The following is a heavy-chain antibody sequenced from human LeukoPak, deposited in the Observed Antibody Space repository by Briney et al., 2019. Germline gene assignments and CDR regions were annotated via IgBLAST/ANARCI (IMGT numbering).Heavy chain of an antibody. CDR2: ISGGGDSA. Sequence: PGGSLRLSCAASGFTFSNYAMNWLREAPGKGLEWVSTISGGGDSAYYADSVKGRFTISRDNSRNTLYLQMNSLRAEDTAVYYCAKDLSSGWYVSDYWGQGTVVTVSS. J-gene: IGHJ4*02. CDR1: GFTFSNYA. V-gene: IGHV3-23*01. CDR3: AKDLSSGWYVSDY. D-gene: IGHD6-19*01.